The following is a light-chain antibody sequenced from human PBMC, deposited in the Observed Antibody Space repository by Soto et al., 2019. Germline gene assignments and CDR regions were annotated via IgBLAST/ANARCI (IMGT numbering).Light chain of an antibody. V-gene: IGKV1-39*01. J-gene: IGKJ1*01. CDR1: QSISSY. CDR2: AAS. CDR3: QKSYSTPRT. Sequence: DIQMTQSPSSLSASVGDRVTITCRASQSISSYLNWYQQKPGKAPKLLIYAASSLQSGVPSRFSGSGSGTDFTLTISSLQPEDFATYYCQKSYSTPRTFGKGTKVDLK.